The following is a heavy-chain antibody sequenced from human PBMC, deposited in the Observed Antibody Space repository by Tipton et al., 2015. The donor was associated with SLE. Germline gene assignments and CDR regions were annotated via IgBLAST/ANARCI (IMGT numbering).Heavy chain of an antibody. Sequence: SLRLSCAASGFTLDDYAMHWVRQGPGKGLEWVSGINWNSGFTGYANFVKGRFTISKDKNSLYLQVNSLSAEDTALYYCVKGSSGEVIDYYFDYWGQGTPVTVSS. CDR2: INWNSGFT. D-gene: IGHD3-16*01. V-gene: IGHV3-9*01. J-gene: IGHJ4*02. CDR3: VKGSSGEVIDYYFDY. CDR1: GFTLDDYA.